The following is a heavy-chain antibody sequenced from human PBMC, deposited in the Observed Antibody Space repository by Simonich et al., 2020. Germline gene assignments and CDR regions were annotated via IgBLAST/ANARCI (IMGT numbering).Heavy chain of an antibody. J-gene: IGHJ4*02. V-gene: IGHV3-74*01. CDR2: INSDVSST. CDR3: ARNRLDY. Sequence: EVQLVESGGGLVQPGGSLRLSCAASGFTFSSYWVHWVRQAPGKGVVWVSRINSDVSSTSIADSVKGRFTISRDNAKNTLYLQKNSLRAEDTAVYYCARNRLDYWGQGTLVTVSS. CDR1: GFTFSSYW.